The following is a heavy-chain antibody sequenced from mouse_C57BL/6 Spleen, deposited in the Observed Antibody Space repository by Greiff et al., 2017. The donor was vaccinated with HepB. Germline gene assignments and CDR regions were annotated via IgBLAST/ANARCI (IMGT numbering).Heavy chain of an antibody. V-gene: IGHV1-55*01. CDR2: IYPGSGST. CDR1: GYTFTSYW. Sequence: QVQLQQSGAELVKPGASVKMSCKASGYTFTSYWITWVKQRPGQGLEWIGDIYPGSGSTNYNEKFKSKATLTVDTSSSTAYMQLSSLTSEDSAVYYCARFTAQATLDYWGQGTTLTVSS. D-gene: IGHD3-2*02. J-gene: IGHJ2*01. CDR3: ARFTAQATLDY.